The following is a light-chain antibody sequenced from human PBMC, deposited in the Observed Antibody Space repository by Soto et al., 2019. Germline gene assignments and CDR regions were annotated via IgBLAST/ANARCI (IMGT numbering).Light chain of an antibody. CDR1: QSVSSTY. J-gene: IGKJ5*01. CDR3: QQYGSSPPIT. Sequence: EIVLTQSPGILSLSPGERATLSCRASQSVSSTYLAWYQQKPGQAPRPLIYGASSRATGIPDRFSGSGSGTDFTLTISRLEPEDFAVYYCQQYGSSPPITFGQGTRLEIK. V-gene: IGKV3-20*01. CDR2: GAS.